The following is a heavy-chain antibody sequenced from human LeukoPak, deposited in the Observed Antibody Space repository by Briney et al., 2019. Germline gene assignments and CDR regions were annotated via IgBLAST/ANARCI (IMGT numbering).Heavy chain of an antibody. CDR1: GYSISSGYH. V-gene: IGHV4-61*02. Sequence: PSETLSLTCTVSGYSISSGYHWGWIRQPAGKGLEWIGRIYTSGSTNYNPSLKSRVTISLDTSKNQFSLKLSSVTAADTAVYYCARDAPTAYCSGGTCYFDYWGQGTLVTVSS. J-gene: IGHJ4*02. CDR2: IYTSGST. CDR3: ARDAPTAYCSGGTCYFDY. D-gene: IGHD2-15*01.